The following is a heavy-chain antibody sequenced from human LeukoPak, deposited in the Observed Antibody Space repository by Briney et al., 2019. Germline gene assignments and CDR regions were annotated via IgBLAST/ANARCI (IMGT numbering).Heavy chain of an antibody. D-gene: IGHD6-13*01. J-gene: IGHJ1*01. Sequence: ASVKVSCKASGYIFTTYAMHWVRQAPGQRLEWMGWINADNGNTKYSQKFQGRVTITRDTSASTAYMEPSSLRSEDTAVYYCATTVAAGTYRYFQHWGQGTLVTVSS. CDR1: GYIFTTYA. CDR2: INADNGNT. CDR3: ATTVAAGTYRYFQH. V-gene: IGHV1-3*01.